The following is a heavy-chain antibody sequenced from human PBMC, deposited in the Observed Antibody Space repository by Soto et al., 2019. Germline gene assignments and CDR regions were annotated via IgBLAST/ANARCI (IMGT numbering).Heavy chain of an antibody. CDR1: GYTFTGYY. J-gene: IGHJ6*03. V-gene: IGHV1-2*04. CDR2: INPNSGGT. CDR3: AREGGVRLDTAKESYYYYYMDV. Sequence: QVQLVQSGAEVKKPGASVKVSCKASGYTFTGYYMHWVRQAPGQGLEWMGWINPNSGGTNYAQKFQGWVTMTRDTSISTAYMELSRLRSDDTAVYYCAREGGVRLDTAKESYYYYYMDVWGKGTTVTVSS. D-gene: IGHD5-18*01.